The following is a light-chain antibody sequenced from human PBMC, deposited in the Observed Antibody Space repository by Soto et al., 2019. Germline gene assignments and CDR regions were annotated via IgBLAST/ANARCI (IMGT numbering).Light chain of an antibody. CDR2: AAS. CDR3: HQYGSSPGT. CDR1: QSVYSNY. V-gene: IGKV3-20*01. J-gene: IGKJ2*01. Sequence: EVVLAQSPGTLSLSPGERVTLSCRASQSVYSNYLAWYQQKPGQAPRLLIYAASNRANGIPDRFSVSGSGTDFTLTINRLEPEDFAVYYCHQYGSSPGTFGQGTKLEIK.